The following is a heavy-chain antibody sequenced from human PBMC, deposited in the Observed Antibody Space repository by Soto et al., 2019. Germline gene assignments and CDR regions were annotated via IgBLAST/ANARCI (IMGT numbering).Heavy chain of an antibody. D-gene: IGHD6-19*01. Sequence: PGGSLRLSCAASGFTFSSYEMNWVRQAPGKGLEWVSYISSSGSTIYYADSVKGRFTISRDNAKNSLYLQMNSLRAEDTAVYYCARTYSSGWQYFQHWGQGTLVTVSS. V-gene: IGHV3-48*03. CDR3: ARTYSSGWQYFQH. J-gene: IGHJ1*01. CDR2: ISSSGSTI. CDR1: GFTFSSYE.